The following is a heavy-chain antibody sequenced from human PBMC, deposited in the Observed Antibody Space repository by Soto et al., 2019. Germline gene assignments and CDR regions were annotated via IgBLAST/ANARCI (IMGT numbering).Heavy chain of an antibody. CDR1: GGSLNSYY. Sequence: QVQLQESGPGLVKPSETLSLTCTVSGGSLNSYYWSWIRQPPGKGLEWVAFIFYSGNTNYNPSLKSRVTLSVDTSTNQFSLKLHSVTAADTAVYYCARTPGIAAAANNWFDPWGQGTLVTVAS. J-gene: IGHJ5*02. CDR3: ARTPGIAAAANNWFDP. V-gene: IGHV4-59*08. CDR2: IFYSGNT. D-gene: IGHD6-13*01.